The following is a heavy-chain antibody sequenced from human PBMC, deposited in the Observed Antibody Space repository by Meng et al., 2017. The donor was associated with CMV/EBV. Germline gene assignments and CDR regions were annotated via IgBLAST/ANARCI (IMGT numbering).Heavy chain of an antibody. Sequence: SGPTLVKPTQTLTLTCTFSGFSLSNIGVRVSWIRQPPGKALEWLAHIDWDDDQFYSTSLKTRPTISKDTSKNQVVLTMTNMDPVDTATYYCALTMVVTRGFFDYWGQGTLVTVSS. CDR1: GFSLSNIGVR. V-gene: IGHV2-70D*14. CDR2: IDWDDDQ. J-gene: IGHJ4*01. CDR3: ALTMVVTRGFFDY. D-gene: IGHD4-23*01.